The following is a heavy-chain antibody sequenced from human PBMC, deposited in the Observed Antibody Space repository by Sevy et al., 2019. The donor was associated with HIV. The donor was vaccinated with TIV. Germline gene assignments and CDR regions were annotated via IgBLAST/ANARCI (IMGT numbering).Heavy chain of an antibody. V-gene: IGHV4-34*01. D-gene: IGHD2-2*01. CDR1: GGSFSGYY. CDR2: INHSGST. J-gene: IGHJ3*02. CDR3: ARHCSSTSCSHAFDI. Sequence: SETLSLTCAVYGGSFSGYYWSWIRQPPGKGLEWIGEINHSGSTNYNPSLKSRVTISVDTSKNPFSLKLSSVTAADTAVYYCARHCSSTSCSHAFDIWGQGTMVTVSS.